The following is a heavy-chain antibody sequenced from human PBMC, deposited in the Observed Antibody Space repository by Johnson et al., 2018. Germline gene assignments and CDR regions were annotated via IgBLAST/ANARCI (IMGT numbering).Heavy chain of an antibody. CDR1: GFTFSSYG. CDR2: ISYDGSNK. V-gene: IGHV3-30*18. Sequence: QVQLVQSGGGVVQPGRSLRLCCAASGFTFSSYGMHWVRQAPGKGLEWVAVISYDGSNKYYADSVKGRLTISRDNSKNTLYLQMNSLRAEDTAVYYCAKDHSPDQTYYYYYMDVWGKGTTVTVSS. J-gene: IGHJ6*03. CDR3: AKDHSPDQTYYYYYMDV. D-gene: IGHD1-14*01.